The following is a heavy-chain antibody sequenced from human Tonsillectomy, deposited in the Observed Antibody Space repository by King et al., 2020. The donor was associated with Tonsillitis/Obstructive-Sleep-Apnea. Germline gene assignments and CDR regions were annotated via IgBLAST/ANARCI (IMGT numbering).Heavy chain of an antibody. V-gene: IGHV3-33*01. D-gene: IGHD3-9*01. CDR2: IWYDGSNK. J-gene: IGHJ6*03. CDR3: ARESHPILTGYYSHPSYNSMDV. Sequence: VQLVESGGGVVQPGRSLRLSCAASGFTFSSYGMHWVRQAPGKGLEWVAVIWYDGSNKYYADSVKGRFTISRDNSKNTLYLQMNSLRAEDTAVYYCARESHPILTGYYSHPSYNSMDVWGKGTTVTVSS. CDR1: GFTFSSYG.